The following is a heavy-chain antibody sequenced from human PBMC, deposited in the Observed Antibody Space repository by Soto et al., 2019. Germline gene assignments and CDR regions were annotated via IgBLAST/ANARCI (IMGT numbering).Heavy chain of an antibody. CDR3: AGIYTYTAGGWFDP. V-gene: IGHV4-61*01. D-gene: IGHD5-18*01. CDR1: GGSVNSDNYY. J-gene: IGHJ5*02. CDR2: IHYSGST. Sequence: QVQLQESGPGLVKPSETLSLTCTVSGGSVNSDNYYWTWIRQPPGKGLEWIGYIHYSGSTNYNPSLKSRVTISLDTYKNQCSLRLTSVTAADTAVYYCAGIYTYTAGGWFDPWGQGTLVTVSS.